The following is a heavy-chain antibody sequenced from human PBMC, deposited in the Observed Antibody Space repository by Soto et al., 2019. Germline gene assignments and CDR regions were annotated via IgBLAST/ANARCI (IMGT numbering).Heavy chain of an antibody. J-gene: IGHJ6*02. D-gene: IGHD5-18*01. CDR1: GFTFSSYG. V-gene: IGHV3-30*18. Sequence: QVQLVESGGGVVQPGRSLRLSCAASGFTFSSYGMHWVRQAPGKGLEWVAVISYDGSKEFYADPVKGRFTISRDNSKNTLYLQMNSLGAEDTAVYYCAKDLRLWSKDYYYYGMDVWGQGTTVTVSS. CDR3: AKDLRLWSKDYYYYGMDV. CDR2: ISYDGSKE.